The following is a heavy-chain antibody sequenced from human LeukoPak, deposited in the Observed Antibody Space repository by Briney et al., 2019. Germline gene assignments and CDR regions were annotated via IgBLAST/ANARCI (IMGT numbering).Heavy chain of an antibody. CDR3: ARGATISWKPSTREYYLDY. CDR1: GGSISSYY. Sequence: SETLSLTCTVSGGSISSYYWSWIRQPPGKGLEWIGYIYYSGSTNYNPSLKSRVTISVDTSKNQFSLKLSSVTAADTAVYYCARGATISWKPSTREYYLDYWGQGTPVTVSS. J-gene: IGHJ4*02. CDR2: IYYSGST. V-gene: IGHV4-59*01. D-gene: IGHD1-26*01.